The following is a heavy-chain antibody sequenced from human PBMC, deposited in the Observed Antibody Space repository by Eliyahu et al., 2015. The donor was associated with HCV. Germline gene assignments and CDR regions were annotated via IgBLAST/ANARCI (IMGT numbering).Heavy chain of an antibody. Sequence: QVQLQESGPGLVKPSETLSLTCTVSGGSITXYYWXWIRXPPGKGLEWIGYIHYSGGTNYTPSLKSRVTISVDTSKNQFSLNLTSVTAADTAVYYCASGGGGIAVAGTGGWFDPWGQGTLVTVSS. CDR3: ASGGGGIAVAGTGGWFDP. CDR1: GGSITXYY. J-gene: IGHJ5*02. D-gene: IGHD6-19*01. V-gene: IGHV4-59*01. CDR2: IHYSGGT.